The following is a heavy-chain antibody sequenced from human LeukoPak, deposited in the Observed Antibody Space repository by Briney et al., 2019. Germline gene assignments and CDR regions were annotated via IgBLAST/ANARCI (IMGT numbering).Heavy chain of an antibody. CDR1: GYTFTSYA. Sequence: ASVKVSCKASGYTFTSYAIHWVRQAPGQRLEWMGWINAGNGNTRYSQKFQGRVTITRDTSASTAYMELSSLRSEDTAVYYCARGAPIRVAVAATFDPWGQGTLVTVPS. J-gene: IGHJ5*02. D-gene: IGHD6-19*01. CDR3: ARGAPIRVAVAATFDP. V-gene: IGHV1-3*01. CDR2: INAGNGNT.